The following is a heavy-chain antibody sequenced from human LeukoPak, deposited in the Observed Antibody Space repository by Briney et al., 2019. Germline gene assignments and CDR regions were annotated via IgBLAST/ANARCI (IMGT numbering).Heavy chain of an antibody. D-gene: IGHD3-10*01. CDR3: AKDRGWFGGSLANFDD. CDR1: GFTFRKYS. J-gene: IGHJ4*02. CDR2: ISSSGDFI. V-gene: IGHV3-23*01. Sequence: GGSLRLSCAASGFTFRKYSVNWVRQAPGKGLEWVSSISSSGDFIYYADSVKGRFTISRDNSKNTLFLQMNSLRAEDTAVYYCAKDRGWFGGSLANFDDWGQGTLVTVSS.